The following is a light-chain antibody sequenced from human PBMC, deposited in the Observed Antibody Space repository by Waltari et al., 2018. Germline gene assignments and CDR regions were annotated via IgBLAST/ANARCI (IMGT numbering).Light chain of an antibody. CDR1: SRDVGGYNS. V-gene: IGLV2-8*01. J-gene: IGLJ3*02. CDR3: SSYAGSNWV. Sequence: QSALTPPPSASGSPGQSVTISCPGTSRDVGGYNSVSWYQQHPGKAPKLMIYEVSKRPSGVPDRFSGSKSGNTASLTVSGLQAEDEADYYCSSYAGSNWVFGGGTKLTVL. CDR2: EVS.